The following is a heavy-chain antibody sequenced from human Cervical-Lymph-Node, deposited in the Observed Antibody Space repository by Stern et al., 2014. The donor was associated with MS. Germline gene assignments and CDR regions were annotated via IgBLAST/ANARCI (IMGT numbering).Heavy chain of an antibody. D-gene: IGHD6-19*01. CDR3: ARDKRSSGEYYFDY. CDR1: GFTFSTYR. CDR2: ISSSGSTT. Sequence: VQLVESGGGLVQPGGSLRLSCAASGFTFSTYRMIWVRQAPGKGLEWISYISSSGSTTYYADSVRGRFTISRDNAKNSLYLQMNSLRDEDTAVYYCARDKRSSGEYYFDYWGQGTLVTVSS. V-gene: IGHV3-48*02. J-gene: IGHJ4*02.